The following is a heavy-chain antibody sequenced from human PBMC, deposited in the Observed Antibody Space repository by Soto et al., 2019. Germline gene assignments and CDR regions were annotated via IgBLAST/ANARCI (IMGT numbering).Heavy chain of an antibody. CDR2: IYYSGSP. J-gene: IGHJ4*02. Sequence: SETLSLTCTVSGGSISSYYWTWIRQPPGKGLEWIGYIYYSGSPNYNPSLKSRVTISVDTSKNQFSLKLSSVTAADTAVYYCARNRDGYNPYCFDYWGQGTLVTVSS. CDR1: GGSISSYY. CDR3: ARNRDGYNPYCFDY. V-gene: IGHV4-59*01. D-gene: IGHD5-12*01.